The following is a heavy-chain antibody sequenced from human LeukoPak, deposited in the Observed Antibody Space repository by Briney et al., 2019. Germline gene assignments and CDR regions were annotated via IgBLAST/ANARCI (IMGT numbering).Heavy chain of an antibody. V-gene: IGHV4-34*01. Sequence: SETLSLTCAVYGGSFSGYYWSWIRQPPGKGLEWIGEINHSGSTNHNPSLKSRVTISVDTSKNQFSLKLSSVTAADTAVYYCARLTSMVRGVINYYYYYYMDVWGKGTTVTVSS. CDR2: INHSGST. CDR3: ARLTSMVRGVINYYYYYYMDV. D-gene: IGHD3-10*01. J-gene: IGHJ6*03. CDR1: GGSFSGYY.